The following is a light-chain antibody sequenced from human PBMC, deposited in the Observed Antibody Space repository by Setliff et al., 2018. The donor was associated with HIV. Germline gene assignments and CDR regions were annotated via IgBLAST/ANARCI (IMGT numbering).Light chain of an antibody. J-gene: IGLJ1*01. CDR3: SSYTSSSPLYV. CDR1: SSDVGGYNY. Sequence: QSVLPQPASVSGSPGQSITISCTGTSSDVGGYNYVSWYQQHPGKAPKLMIYEVSNRPSGVSDRFSGSKSGNTASLTISGLQTEDEADYFCSSYTSSSPLYVFGTGTKSPS. V-gene: IGLV2-14*01. CDR2: EVS.